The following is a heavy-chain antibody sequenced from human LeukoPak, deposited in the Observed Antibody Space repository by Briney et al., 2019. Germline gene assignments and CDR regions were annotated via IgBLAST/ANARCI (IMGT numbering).Heavy chain of an antibody. CDR3: ASAKTYYYDSSGYFDAWSALAFDI. V-gene: IGHV1-69*05. Sequence: GASVKVSCKASGGTFSSYAISWVRQAPGQGLEWMGGIIPIFGTANYAQQFQGRVTITTDESTSTAHMELSSLRSEDTAVYYCASAKTYYYDSSGYFDAWSALAFDIWGQGTMVTVSS. D-gene: IGHD3-22*01. J-gene: IGHJ3*02. CDR2: IIPIFGTA. CDR1: GGTFSSYA.